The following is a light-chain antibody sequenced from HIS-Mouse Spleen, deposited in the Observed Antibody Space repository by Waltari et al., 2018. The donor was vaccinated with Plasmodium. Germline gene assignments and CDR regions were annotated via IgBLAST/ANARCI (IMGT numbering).Light chain of an antibody. J-gene: IGKJ4*01. Sequence: DIQMTQSPYSLSASVGDRVTITCTASQDISNYLNWYQQKPGKAPKLLIYDASNLETGVPSRFSGSGSGTDFTFTISSLQPEDIATYYCQQYDNLPLTFGGGTKVEIK. V-gene: IGKV1-33*01. CDR2: DAS. CDR3: QQYDNLPLT. CDR1: QDISNY.